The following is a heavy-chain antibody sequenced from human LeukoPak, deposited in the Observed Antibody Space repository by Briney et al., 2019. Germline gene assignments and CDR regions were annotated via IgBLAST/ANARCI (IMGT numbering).Heavy chain of an antibody. J-gene: IGHJ4*02. CDR1: GFSFTGAV. CDR2: IRTRPNNYAR. Sequence: GGSLRLSCVASGFSFTGAVMHWVRQAPGKGLEWIGRIRTRPNNYARSYGASLEGRFTISRDDSTNTAYLQMKSLKIEDTAVYYCAREADYYFDYWGQGTLVTVSS. CDR3: AREADYYFDY. V-gene: IGHV3-73*01.